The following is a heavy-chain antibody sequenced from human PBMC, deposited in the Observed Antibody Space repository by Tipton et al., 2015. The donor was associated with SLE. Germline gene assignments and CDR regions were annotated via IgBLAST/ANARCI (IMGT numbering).Heavy chain of an antibody. J-gene: IGHJ5*02. CDR3: AREGQYQGGFDP. V-gene: IGHV4-39*07. Sequence: TLSLTCTVSGGSISRSSHYWGWIRQPPGKGLEWIGSIYYSGRTYYNSSLKSRVTISVDTSKNQFSLKLSSVTDADTAVYYCAREGQYQGGFDPWGQGTLVTVSS. CDR2: IYYSGRT. D-gene: IGHD2-2*01. CDR1: GGSISRSSHY.